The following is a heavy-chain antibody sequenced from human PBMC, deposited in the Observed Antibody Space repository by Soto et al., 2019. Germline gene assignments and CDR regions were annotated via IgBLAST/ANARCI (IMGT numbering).Heavy chain of an antibody. V-gene: IGHV1-3*01. D-gene: IGHD6-13*01. CDR3: ARPLGPYSSSKGVWFDP. CDR1: GSTFTSYA. J-gene: IGHJ5*02. Sequence: ASVKVSCKASGSTFTSYAMHWVRQAPGQRLEWMGWINAGNGNTKYSQKFQGRVTITRDTSASTAYMELSSLRSEDTAVYYCARPLGPYSSSKGVWFDPWGQGTLVTVSS. CDR2: INAGNGNT.